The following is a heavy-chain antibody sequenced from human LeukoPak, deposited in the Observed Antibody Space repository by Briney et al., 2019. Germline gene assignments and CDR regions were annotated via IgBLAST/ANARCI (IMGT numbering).Heavy chain of an antibody. CDR1: GFTFSSYW. CDR2: INSDGSST. V-gene: IGHV3-74*01. CDR3: ARDLILNSGSYQSDY. D-gene: IGHD1-26*01. Sequence: GGSLRLSCAASGFTFSSYWMHWVRQAPGKGLVWVSRINSDGSSTSYTDSVKGRFTISRDNAKNTLYLQMNSLRAEDTAVYYCARDLILNSGSYQSDYWGQGTLVTVSS. J-gene: IGHJ4*02.